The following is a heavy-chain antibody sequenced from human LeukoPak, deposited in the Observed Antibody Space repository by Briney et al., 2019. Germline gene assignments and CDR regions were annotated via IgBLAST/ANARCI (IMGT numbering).Heavy chain of an antibody. CDR2: ISSSSSYI. J-gene: IGHJ4*02. CDR1: GFTFSSYS. Sequence: GGSLRLSCAASGFTFSSYSMNWVRQAPGKGLEWVSSISSSSSYIYYADSVKGRFTISRDNAKNSLYLQMNSLRAEDTAVYYCARETNGNFLYYFDYWGQGTLVTVSS. D-gene: IGHD2/OR15-2a*01. V-gene: IGHV3-21*01. CDR3: ARETNGNFLYYFDY.